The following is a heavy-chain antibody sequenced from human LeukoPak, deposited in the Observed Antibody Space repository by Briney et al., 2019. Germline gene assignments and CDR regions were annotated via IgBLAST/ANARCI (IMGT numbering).Heavy chain of an antibody. CDR2: INPNSGGT. J-gene: IGHJ4*02. CDR1: GYTFTGYY. CDR3: ARAPRRAAATLSFFDY. Sequence: AASVKVSCKASGYTFTGYYMHWVRQAPGQGLEWMGWINPNSGGTNYAQKFQGRVTMTRDTSISTAYMELSRLRSDDTAVYYCARAPRRAAATLSFFDYWGQGTLVTVSS. V-gene: IGHV1-2*02. D-gene: IGHD2-15*01.